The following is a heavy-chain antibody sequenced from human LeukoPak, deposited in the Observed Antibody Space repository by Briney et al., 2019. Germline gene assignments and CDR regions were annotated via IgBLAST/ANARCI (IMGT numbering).Heavy chain of an antibody. D-gene: IGHD1-26*01. J-gene: IGHJ4*02. V-gene: IGHV3-66*01. Sequence: GGSLRLSCAASGFTVTTNYMTWVRQAPGKGLEWVSIIYSGGYTDYSDSVKGRFTISRDNSKNTLDLQMNSLRAEDTAVYYCARRLEYSGSKGVFDYWGQGTLVAVSS. CDR2: IYSGGYT. CDR1: GFTVTTNY. CDR3: ARRLEYSGSKGVFDY.